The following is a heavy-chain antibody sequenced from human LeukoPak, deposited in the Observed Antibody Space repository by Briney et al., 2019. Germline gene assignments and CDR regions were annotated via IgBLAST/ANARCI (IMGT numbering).Heavy chain of an antibody. CDR3: ARGGSSWPFDY. Sequence: GGSLRLSCAATGFTFSSYWMSWVRQAPGKGLEWVANIKQDGSEKYYVDSVKGRFTISRDNAKNSLYLQMNSLRAEDTAVYYCARGGSSWPFDYWGQGTLVTVSS. CDR2: IKQDGSEK. D-gene: IGHD6-13*01. CDR1: GFTFSSYW. J-gene: IGHJ4*02. V-gene: IGHV3-7*01.